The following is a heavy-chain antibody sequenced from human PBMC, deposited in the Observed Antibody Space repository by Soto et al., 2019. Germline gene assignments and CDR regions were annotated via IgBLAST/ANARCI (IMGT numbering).Heavy chain of an antibody. CDR1: VYTFTGHY. Sequence: ASVKLSCQASVYTFTGHYIHWLRHAPGQGPEWMGEICHASGDTRYAQKFQGRVTMTRDTSITTVYMELNNLSHDDTAVYYCGRGRSGQLVVFYWGQGTPVTVSS. CDR3: GRGRSGQLVVFY. J-gene: IGHJ4*02. V-gene: IGHV1-2*02. CDR2: ICHASGDT. D-gene: IGHD3-10*01.